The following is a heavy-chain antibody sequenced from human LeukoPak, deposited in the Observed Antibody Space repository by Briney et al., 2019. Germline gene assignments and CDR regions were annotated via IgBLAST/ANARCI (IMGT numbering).Heavy chain of an antibody. Sequence: GGSLRLSCAASGFIFSTYAMSWVRQAPGKGLEWVSAITGSGDSTYYADSVKGRFTISRDNSKNTLYLQMNSLRAEDTAVYYCATMIVGIWGQGTLVTVSS. V-gene: IGHV3-23*01. CDR3: ATMIVGI. CDR1: GFIFSTYA. J-gene: IGHJ4*02. D-gene: IGHD3-22*01. CDR2: ITGSGDST.